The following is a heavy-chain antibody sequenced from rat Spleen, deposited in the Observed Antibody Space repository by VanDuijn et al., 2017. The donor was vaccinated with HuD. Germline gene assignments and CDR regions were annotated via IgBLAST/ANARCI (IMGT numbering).Heavy chain of an antibody. J-gene: IGHJ3*01. CDR2: IINTGDST. Sequence: EVQLVESGGGLVLPGRSLKLSCVASGFTFNKYWMAWIRQAPGKGLEWVASIINTGDSTYYPDSVKGRFTISRDNAENTVYLQMNSLRSEDTATYYCAKRDYDGYYPFAYWGQGTLVTVSS. CDR3: AKRDYDGYYPFAY. V-gene: IGHV5-31*01. D-gene: IGHD1-12*03. CDR1: GFTFNKYW.